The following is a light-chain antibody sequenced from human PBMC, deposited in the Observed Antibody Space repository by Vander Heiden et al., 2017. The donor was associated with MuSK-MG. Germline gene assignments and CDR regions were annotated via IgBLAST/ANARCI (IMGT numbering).Light chain of an antibody. CDR3: CSYAGSSTYV. Sequence: QSALTQPASVSGSPGQSITISCTGTSSDVGSYNLVSWYQQHPGKAPKLLIYEVSERPSGVSNRFSGSSSGNTASLTISGRQAEDEADYYCCSYAGSSTYVFGTGTKVTVL. CDR2: EVS. V-gene: IGLV2-23*02. CDR1: SSDVGSYNL. J-gene: IGLJ1*01.